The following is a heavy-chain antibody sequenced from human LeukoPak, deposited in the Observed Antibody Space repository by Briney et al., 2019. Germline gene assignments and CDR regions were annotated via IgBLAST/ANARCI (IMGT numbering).Heavy chain of an antibody. CDR2: ISSSGSAM. D-gene: IGHD3-10*01. J-gene: IGHJ4*02. Sequence: QSSGTLSLTCAVSGGSISSSNWWSWVRQPPGKGLEWVSYISSSGSAMYYADSVKDRFTISRDNTKNSLYLQMNSLRAEDTAVYYCARGFRLDYWGQGTLVTVSS. V-gene: IGHV3-48*03. CDR1: GGSISSSN. CDR3: ARGFRLDY.